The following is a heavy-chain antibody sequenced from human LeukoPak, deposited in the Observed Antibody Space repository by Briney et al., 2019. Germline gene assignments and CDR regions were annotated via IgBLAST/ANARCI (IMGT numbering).Heavy chain of an antibody. CDR2: ISGSGGST. J-gene: IGHJ4*02. Sequence: GGSLRLSCAASGFTFSSYAMSWVRQAPGKGLEWVSAISGSGGSTYYADSVKGRFTISRDNSKNTLYLQMNSLRAEDTAVYYCAKPSFYSSGWYYDYWGRGTLVTVSS. D-gene: IGHD6-19*01. CDR1: GFTFSSYA. CDR3: AKPSFYSSGWYYDY. V-gene: IGHV3-23*01.